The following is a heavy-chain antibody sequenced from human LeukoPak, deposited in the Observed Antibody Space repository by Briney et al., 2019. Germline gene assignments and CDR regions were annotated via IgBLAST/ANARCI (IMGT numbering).Heavy chain of an antibody. V-gene: IGHV4-4*07. CDR3: ARTVKWLQFDNYYYYMDV. CDR1: GGSISIYY. Sequence: PSETLSLTCTVSGGSISIYYWRWIRQPAGKGLEWIGRIYTSGSTNYNPSLKSRVTMSVDTSKNQFSLKLSSVTAADTAVYYCARTVKWLQFDNYYYYMDVWGKGTTVTVSS. CDR2: IYTSGST. J-gene: IGHJ6*03. D-gene: IGHD5-24*01.